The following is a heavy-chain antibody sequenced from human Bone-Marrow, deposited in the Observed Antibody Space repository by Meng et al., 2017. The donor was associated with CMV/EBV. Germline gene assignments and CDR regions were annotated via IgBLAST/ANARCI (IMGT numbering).Heavy chain of an antibody. V-gene: IGHV4-39*07. CDR2: IYYGGDT. D-gene: IGHD4-11*01. Sequence: SETLSLTCTVSGGSISNENYYWGWIRQPPGKGLEWIGSIYYGGDTYYNPSLKSRVTISVDTSKNQFSLKLGSVTAADTAVYYCARGAVRNYYFDYWGQGTLVTVSS. CDR3: ARGAVRNYYFDY. CDR1: GGSISNENYY. J-gene: IGHJ4*02.